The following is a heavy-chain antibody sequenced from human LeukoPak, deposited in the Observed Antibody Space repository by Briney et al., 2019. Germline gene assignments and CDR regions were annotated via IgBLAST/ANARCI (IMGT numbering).Heavy chain of an antibody. J-gene: IGHJ4*02. CDR2: IIPILDAP. CDR3: ARRWGEYSFGNE. V-gene: IGHV1-69*04. CDR1: GGTFSSYA. D-gene: IGHD5-12*01. Sequence: ASVKVSCKASGGTFSSYAIIWVRQAPGQGLEWMGRIIPILDAPIYAQKFEGRVTITADKSTSTVNMELSSLRSDDTAVYYCARRWGEYSFGNEWGQGTQVTVSS.